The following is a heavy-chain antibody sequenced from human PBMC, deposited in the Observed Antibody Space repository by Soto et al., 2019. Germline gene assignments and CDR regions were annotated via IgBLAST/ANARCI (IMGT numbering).Heavy chain of an antibody. V-gene: IGHV1-18*01. D-gene: IGHD2-2*01. CDR3: ARVYCSSTSCYAFDY. Sequence: ASVKVSCKTSGYSFTTYGISWVRQAPGQGLEWMGWTSSNNGKTKYAQKFQGRVTMTTDKSTNTVHMELSSLRSEDTAVYYCARVYCSSTSCYAFDYWGQGTLVTVSS. J-gene: IGHJ4*02. CDR1: GYSFTTYG. CDR2: TSSNNGKT.